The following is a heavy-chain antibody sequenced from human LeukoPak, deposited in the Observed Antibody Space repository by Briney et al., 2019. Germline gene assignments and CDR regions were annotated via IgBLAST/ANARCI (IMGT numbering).Heavy chain of an antibody. D-gene: IGHD5-18*01. CDR3: ARATGYSYAEFDY. V-gene: IGHV4-34*01. Sequence: PSETLSLTCAVFGGSLSGYYWSWIRQPPGKGLEWIAEINRSGSPNYNPSLKSRVTISVDTSKNQFSLKLSSVTAADTAVYYCARATGYSYAEFDYWGQGTLVTVSS. CDR1: GGSLSGYY. CDR2: INRSGSP. J-gene: IGHJ4*02.